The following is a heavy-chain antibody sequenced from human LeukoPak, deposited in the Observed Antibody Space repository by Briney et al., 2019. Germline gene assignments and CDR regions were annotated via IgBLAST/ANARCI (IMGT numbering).Heavy chain of an antibody. Sequence: ASVKVSCKASGGTFISYAISWVRQAPGQGLEWMGRIIPIFGTANYAQKFQGRVTITTDESTSTAHMELSSLRSEDTAVYYCASRHLPVAGTFDYWGQGTLVTVSS. CDR3: ASRHLPVAGTFDY. V-gene: IGHV1-69*05. CDR1: GGTFISYA. J-gene: IGHJ4*02. D-gene: IGHD6-19*01. CDR2: IIPIFGTA.